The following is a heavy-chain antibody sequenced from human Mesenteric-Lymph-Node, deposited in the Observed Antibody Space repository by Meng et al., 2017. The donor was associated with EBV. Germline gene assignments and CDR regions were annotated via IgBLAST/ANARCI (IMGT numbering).Heavy chain of an antibody. D-gene: IGHD2-21*01. V-gene: IGHV1-69*01. J-gene: IGHJ4*02. Sequence: GLLVSLGAEVKQPGSWVKVSCKASGGIFISYASSWVRQAPGQGLEWMGGTIPVLGTTTYAQSFQGRVAITAADESTTTVYMEVRSLKPEDTAIYFCTSGSGTYSPFAFWGQGTLVTVFS. CDR2: TIPVLGTT. CDR3: TSGSGTYSPFAF. CDR1: GGIFISYA.